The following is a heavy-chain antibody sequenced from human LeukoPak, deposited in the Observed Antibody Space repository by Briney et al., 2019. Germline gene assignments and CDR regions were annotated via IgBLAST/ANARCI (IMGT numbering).Heavy chain of an antibody. V-gene: IGHV4-59*01. CDR3: ARTTEGGYTYGYFYYYYMDV. J-gene: IGHJ6*03. Sequence: SETLSLTCTVSRDSISGYSWSWIRQSPGGGLEWIGYIYYSGDTAYNPSLKSRVTISVDTSKNQFSLKLSSVTAADTAVYYCARTTEGGYTYGYFYYYYMDVWGKGATVTISS. CDR2: IYYSGDT. D-gene: IGHD5-18*01. CDR1: RDSISGYS.